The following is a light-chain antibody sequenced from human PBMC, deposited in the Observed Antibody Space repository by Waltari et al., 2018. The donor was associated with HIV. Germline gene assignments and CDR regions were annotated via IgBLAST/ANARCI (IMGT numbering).Light chain of an antibody. CDR1: SSDVGGYNY. CDR3: NSYAGNNKGV. J-gene: IGLJ1*01. V-gene: IGLV2-8*01. CDR2: DVT. Sequence: QSALTQPPSASGSPGQSVTISCTGTSSDVGGYNYVSWYQQHPGKAPKLLIYDVTRRPSGVPARFSGSKSGNTASLTVAGLQAEDEADYYCNSYAGNNKGVFGTGTKVTVL.